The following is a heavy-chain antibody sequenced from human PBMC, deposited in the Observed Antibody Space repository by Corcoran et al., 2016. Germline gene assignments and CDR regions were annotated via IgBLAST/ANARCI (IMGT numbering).Heavy chain of an antibody. V-gene: IGHV4-34*01. CDR3: ASEWATSRRMV. CDR1: GGSFSGYY. CDR2: INHSGST. J-gene: IGHJ4*02. D-gene: IGHD1-26*01. Sequence: QVQLQQWGAGLLKPSETLSLTCAVYGGSFSGYYWSWIRQPPGKGLEWIGEINHSGSTNYNPSLKSRVTISVDTSKNQFSLKLSSVTAADTAVYYGASEWATSRRMVWGQGTLVTVSS.